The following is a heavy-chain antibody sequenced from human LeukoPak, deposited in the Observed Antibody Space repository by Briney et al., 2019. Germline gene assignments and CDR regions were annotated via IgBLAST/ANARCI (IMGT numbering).Heavy chain of an antibody. V-gene: IGHV1-18*01. CDR3: AIDPHYYDRSGYDYVGWFDP. CDR2: ISAYNGNR. J-gene: IGHJ5*02. CDR1: GYTFTRYG. Sequence: ASVKVSCKASGYTFTRYGISWVRQAPGQGLEWMGWISAYNGNREYAQKLQGRVTMTTDTSTSTAYMELRSLRPDDTAVYYCAIDPHYYDRSGYDYVGWFDPWGQGTLVTVSS. D-gene: IGHD3-22*01.